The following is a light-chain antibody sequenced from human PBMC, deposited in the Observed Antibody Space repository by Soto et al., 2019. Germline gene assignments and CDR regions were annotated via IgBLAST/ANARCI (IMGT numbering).Light chain of an antibody. J-gene: IGKJ1*01. CDR2: DAS. CDR3: QQYNSYSCT. Sequence: DIQMAQSPSTLSASVGDRVTITCRASQSISSWLAWYQQKPGQAPRLLIYDASSLESGVPTRISGSGSGTEFTLTISSLQPDDFATYYCQQYNSYSCTFGQGTKVDIK. V-gene: IGKV1-5*01. CDR1: QSISSW.